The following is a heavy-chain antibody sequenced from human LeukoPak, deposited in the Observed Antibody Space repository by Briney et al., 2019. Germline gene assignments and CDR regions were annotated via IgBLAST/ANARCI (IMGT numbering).Heavy chain of an antibody. J-gene: IGHJ4*02. CDR3: ARGLRYYYDSSGYFDY. V-gene: IGHV1-69*05. Sequence: SVKVSCKASGGTFSSYAISWVRQAPGQWLEWMGGIIPIFGTANYAQKFQGRVTITTDESTSTAYMELSSLRSEDTAVYYCARGLRYYYDSSGYFDYWGQGTLVTVSS. D-gene: IGHD3-22*01. CDR2: IIPIFGTA. CDR1: GGTFSSYA.